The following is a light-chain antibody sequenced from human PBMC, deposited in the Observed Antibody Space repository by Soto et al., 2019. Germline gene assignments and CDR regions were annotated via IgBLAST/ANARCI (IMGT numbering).Light chain of an antibody. J-gene: IGLJ2*01. CDR3: CSYAGSSTHVV. V-gene: IGLV2-23*02. CDR1: SSDLGSYNL. Sequence: QSALTQPASVSGSPGQSITISCTGTSSDLGSYNLVSWYQQHPGKTPKLMIYEVSKRPSGVSNRFSGSKSGNTASLTISGLQAEDEADYYCCSYAGSSTHVVFGGGTKLTVL. CDR2: EVS.